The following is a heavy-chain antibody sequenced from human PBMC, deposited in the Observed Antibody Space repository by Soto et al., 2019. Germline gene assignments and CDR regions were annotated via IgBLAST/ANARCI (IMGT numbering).Heavy chain of an antibody. J-gene: IGHJ5*02. Sequence: PGGSLRLSCAASGFTFSSYAMSWVRQAPGKGLEWVSAISGSGGSTYYADSVKGRFTISRDNSKNTLYLQMNSLRAEDTAVYYCAKGRLLYFDWPRNWFHPRGPAPLLTLSS. CDR2: ISGSGGST. V-gene: IGHV3-23*01. CDR1: GFTFSSYA. D-gene: IGHD3-9*01. CDR3: AKGRLLYFDWPRNWFHP.